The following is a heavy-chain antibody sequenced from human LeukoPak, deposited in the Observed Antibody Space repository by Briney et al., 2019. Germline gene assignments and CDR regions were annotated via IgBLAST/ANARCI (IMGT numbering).Heavy chain of an antibody. Sequence: SETLSLTCTVSGGSMTTHHWNWIRQSPGKGLEWIGYVFDSGRTKENPSLKSRVTLSAHTSKNQLSLRLSSVTAADTAVYYCTTIKRGNIFGYFDFWGQGILVTVSS. CDR1: GGSMTTHH. CDR3: TTIKRGNIFGYFDF. CDR2: VFDSGRT. D-gene: IGHD5-18*01. J-gene: IGHJ4*02. V-gene: IGHV4-59*11.